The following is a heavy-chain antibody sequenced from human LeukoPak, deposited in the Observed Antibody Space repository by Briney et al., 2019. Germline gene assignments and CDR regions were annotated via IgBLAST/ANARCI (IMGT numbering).Heavy chain of an antibody. V-gene: IGHV1-2*02. Sequence: VASVKVSCKASGYTFTGYYMHWVRQAPGQGLEWMGWINPNSGGTNYAQKFQGRVTITRHTSISTAYMELSRLRSDDTAVYYCASDCSSTSCYGESDYWGQGTLVTVSS. J-gene: IGHJ4*02. D-gene: IGHD2-2*01. CDR1: GYTFTGYY. CDR3: ASDCSSTSCYGESDY. CDR2: INPNSGGT.